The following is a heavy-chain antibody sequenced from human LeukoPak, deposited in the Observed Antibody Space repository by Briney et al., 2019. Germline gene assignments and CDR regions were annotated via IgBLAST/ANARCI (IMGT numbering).Heavy chain of an antibody. Sequence: PGRSLRLSCAASGFTFSSYAMHWVRQAPGKGLEWVAVISYDGSNKYYADSVKGRFTISRDNSKNTLYLQMNSLRAEDTAVYYCAREDTAMVTRSFDCWGQGTLVTVSS. CDR2: ISYDGSNK. CDR3: AREDTAMVTRSFDC. J-gene: IGHJ4*02. V-gene: IGHV3-30*04. CDR1: GFTFSSYA. D-gene: IGHD5-18*01.